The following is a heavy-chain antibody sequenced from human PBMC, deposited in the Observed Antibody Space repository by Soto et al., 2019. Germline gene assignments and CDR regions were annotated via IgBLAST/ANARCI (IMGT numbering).Heavy chain of an antibody. Sequence: GGSLRLSCAASGFTFSSYWMSWVRQAPGKGLEWVANIKQDGSEKYYVDSVKGQFTISRDNAKNSLYLQMNSLRAEDTAVYYCARDLRIAAAGTNWFDPWGQGTLVTVSS. V-gene: IGHV3-7*01. CDR1: GFTFSSYW. CDR2: IKQDGSEK. J-gene: IGHJ5*02. D-gene: IGHD6-13*01. CDR3: ARDLRIAAAGTNWFDP.